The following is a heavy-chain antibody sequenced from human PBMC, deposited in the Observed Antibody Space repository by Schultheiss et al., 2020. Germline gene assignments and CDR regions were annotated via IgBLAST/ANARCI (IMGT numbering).Heavy chain of an antibody. Sequence: SETLSLTCDVSSYSITSGYWWGWIRQSPGQGLEWVGSMNHLGRPYYSPSLKGRVTISRDTSKNQFSLKLGSVIAADTAVYYCAEVQLERLYYYYYGMDVWGQGTTVTGSS. J-gene: IGHJ6*02. V-gene: IGHV4-38-2*01. D-gene: IGHD1-1*01. CDR3: AEVQLERLYYYYYGMDV. CDR1: SYSITSGYW. CDR2: MNHLGRP.